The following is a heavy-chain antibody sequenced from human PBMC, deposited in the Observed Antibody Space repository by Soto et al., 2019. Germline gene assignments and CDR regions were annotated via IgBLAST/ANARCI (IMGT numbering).Heavy chain of an antibody. CDR2: IYYSGST. V-gene: IGHV4-39*01. CDR1: GGSISSSSYY. J-gene: IGHJ4*02. CDR3: ARQDSSSWPDFDY. D-gene: IGHD6-13*01. Sequence: SETLSLTCTVSGGSISSSSYYWGWIRQPPGKGLEWIGSIYYSGSTYYNPSLKSRVTISVDTSKNQFSPKLSSVTAADTAVYYCARQDSSSWPDFDYWGQGTLVTVSS.